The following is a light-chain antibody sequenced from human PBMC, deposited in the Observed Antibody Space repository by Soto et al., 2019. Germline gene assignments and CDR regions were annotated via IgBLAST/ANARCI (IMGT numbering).Light chain of an antibody. CDR2: AAS. CDR3: VQDYNSWT. V-gene: IGKV1-6*01. Sequence: AIQMTQSPSSLSASVGDRVTITCRASQGIRNDLGWYQQKPGKAPKLLIYAASSLQSGVPSRFSGSGSGTDFTLTISSLQPEDFATYYCVQDYNSWTFGQGTKVEIK. CDR1: QGIRND. J-gene: IGKJ1*01.